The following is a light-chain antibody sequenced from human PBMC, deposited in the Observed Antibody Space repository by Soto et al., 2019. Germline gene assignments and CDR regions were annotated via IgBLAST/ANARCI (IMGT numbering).Light chain of an antibody. CDR3: QQYGNPRR. CDR2: GAS. J-gene: IGKJ1*01. V-gene: IGKV3-20*01. CDR1: QSVSSSY. Sequence: EIVLTQSPGTLSLSPGERATLSCRASQSVSSSYLAWYQQKPGQAPRLLIYGASSRATGIPDRFSGSGSGTDFTLTISRLEPEGFAVYYCQQYGNPRRVGEGTKVEIK.